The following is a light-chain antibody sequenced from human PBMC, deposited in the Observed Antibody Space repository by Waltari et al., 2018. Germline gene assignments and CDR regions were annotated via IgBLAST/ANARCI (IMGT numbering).Light chain of an antibody. CDR2: KVS. CDR1: QSLVYSDGNIY. J-gene: IGKJ2*03. V-gene: IGKV2-30*01. Sequence: VVMTQSPLSLPVTLGQPASIPRRSSQSLVYSDGNIYLNWFQQRPGQSPRRLIYKVSRRDSGVPDRFSGSGSGTDFTLRISRVEAEDVGLYFCMQGTNWPQSFGQGTKLEIK. CDR3: MQGTNWPQS.